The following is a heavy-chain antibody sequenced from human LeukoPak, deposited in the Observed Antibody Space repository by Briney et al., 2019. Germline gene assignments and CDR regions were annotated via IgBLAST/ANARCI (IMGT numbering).Heavy chain of an antibody. CDR1: GFSFGANS. CDR2: INGDGNT. J-gene: IGHJ4*02. D-gene: IGHD2-15*01. V-gene: IGHV3-43*02. Sequence: GGSLRLSCAASGFSFGANSMHWARQVPGKGLEWVSLINGDGNTYHAASVNGRFTVSRDNSKNSLYLQMSSLRPEDTALYYCAKDIGGGLLEYWGQGTLVTVSS. CDR3: AKDIGGGLLEY.